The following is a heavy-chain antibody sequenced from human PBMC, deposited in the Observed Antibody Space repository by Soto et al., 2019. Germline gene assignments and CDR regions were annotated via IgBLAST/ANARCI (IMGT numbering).Heavy chain of an antibody. CDR1: GFTFSSYG. CDR2: ISYDGSNK. J-gene: IGHJ4*02. CDR3: AKARSCYY. Sequence: QVQLVESGGGVVQPGRSLRLSCAASGFTFSSYGMHWVRQAPGKGLEWVAVISYDGSNKYYADSVKGRFTISRDNSKNTLYLQMNSLRAEDTAVYYCAKARSCYYWGQGTLVTVS. V-gene: IGHV3-30*18.